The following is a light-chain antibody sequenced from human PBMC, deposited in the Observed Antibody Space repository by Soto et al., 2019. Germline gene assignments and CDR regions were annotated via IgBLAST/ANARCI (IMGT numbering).Light chain of an antibody. CDR3: QQYGSSPST. Sequence: ETVLTQSPGTLSLSPGERATLSCRASQSVSSSYLAWYQQQPRQAPRLLIYGASSRATGIPDRFSGSGSGTDFTLIISRLEPEDFAVYYCQQYGSSPSTFGQGTKVEIK. J-gene: IGKJ1*01. CDR2: GAS. CDR1: QSVSSSY. V-gene: IGKV3-20*01.